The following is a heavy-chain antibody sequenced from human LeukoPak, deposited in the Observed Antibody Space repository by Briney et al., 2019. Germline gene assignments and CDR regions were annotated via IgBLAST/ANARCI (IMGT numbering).Heavy chain of an antibody. V-gene: IGHV3-21*01. J-gene: IGHJ4*02. D-gene: IGHD1-26*01. CDR2: ISSSSSYI. Sequence: GGSLRLSCAAFGFTFSSYSMNLVRQAPGKGLEWVSSISSSSSYIYYADSVKGRFTISRDNAKNSLYLQMNSLRAEDTAVYYCARDADSGSYSDYWGQGTLVTVSS. CDR3: ARDADSGSYSDY. CDR1: GFTFSSYS.